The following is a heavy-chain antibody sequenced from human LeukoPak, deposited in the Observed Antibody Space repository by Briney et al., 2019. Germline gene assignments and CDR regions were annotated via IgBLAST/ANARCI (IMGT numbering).Heavy chain of an antibody. V-gene: IGHV4-34*01. CDR3: ARGYGSGSIYY. Sequence: PSETLSLTCAVYGGSFSGYYWSWIRQPPGKGLEWIGEINHSGSTNYNPSLKSRVTISVDTSKNQFSLKLSSVTAADTAVYYCARGYGSGSIYYWGQGTLVTVSS. CDR2: INHSGST. CDR1: GGSFSGYY. D-gene: IGHD3-10*01. J-gene: IGHJ4*02.